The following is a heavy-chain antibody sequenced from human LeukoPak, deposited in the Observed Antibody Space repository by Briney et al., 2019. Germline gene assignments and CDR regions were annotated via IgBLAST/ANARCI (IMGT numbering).Heavy chain of an antibody. J-gene: IGHJ4*02. Sequence: GGSLRLSCSASGFTFSSYAIHWVRQAPGKGLQYVSGISSNGGNTYNADSVKSRFTISRDNSKNTVDLQMSSLRAEDTAVYYCVKRSGLYFDYWGQGTLVTVSS. D-gene: IGHD1-26*01. CDR3: VKRSGLYFDY. CDR2: ISSNGGNT. V-gene: IGHV3-64D*09. CDR1: GFTFSSYA.